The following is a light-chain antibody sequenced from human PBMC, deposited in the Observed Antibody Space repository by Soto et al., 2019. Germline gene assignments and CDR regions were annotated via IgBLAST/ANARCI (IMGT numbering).Light chain of an antibody. CDR1: QSISSW. Sequence: DIRRTQSPSTLSASVGDRVTITCRASQSISSWLAWYQQKPGKAPKLLIYDASSLESGVPSRFSGSGSGTEFTLTISRLEPEDFAVYYCQQYGSSPLFGPGTKVDIK. J-gene: IGKJ3*01. CDR2: DAS. CDR3: QQYGSSPL. V-gene: IGKV1-5*01.